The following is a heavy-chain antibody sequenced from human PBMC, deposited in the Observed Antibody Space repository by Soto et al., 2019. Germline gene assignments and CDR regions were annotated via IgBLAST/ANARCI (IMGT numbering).Heavy chain of an antibody. Sequence: EVQLVESGGGLVKPGGSLRLSCADSGFTFSNAWMHWVRHAPGKWLEWVGRIKSKTDGGTADYAAPLKARFPISRDDSKNKMYLQMNSLKDEDTAVYYCDRDLFGRGYYGSGNLGYWGQGTLVAVSS. CDR1: GFTFSNAW. V-gene: IGHV3-15*01. J-gene: IGHJ4*02. D-gene: IGHD3-10*01. CDR2: IKSKTDGGTA. CDR3: DRDLFGRGYYGSGNLGY.